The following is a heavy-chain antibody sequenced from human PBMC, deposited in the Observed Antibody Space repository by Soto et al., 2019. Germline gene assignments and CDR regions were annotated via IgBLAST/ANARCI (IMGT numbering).Heavy chain of an antibody. Sequence: SETLSLTCTVSGGSISSYYWSWIRQPPGKGLEWIGYIYYSGSTNYNPSLKSRVTISVDTSKNQFSLKLSSVTAADTAVYYCARETAGTIFEYWGQGTLVTVS. CDR3: ARETAGTIFEY. CDR2: IYYSGST. J-gene: IGHJ4*02. V-gene: IGHV4-59*01. D-gene: IGHD6-19*01. CDR1: GGSISSYY.